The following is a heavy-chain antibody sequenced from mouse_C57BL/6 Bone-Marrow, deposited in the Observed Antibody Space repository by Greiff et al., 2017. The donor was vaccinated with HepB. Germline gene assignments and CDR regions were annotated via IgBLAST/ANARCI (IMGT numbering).Heavy chain of an antibody. Sequence: VQLQQSGPELVKPGASVKMSCKASGYTFTDYNMHWVKQSHGKSLEWIGYINPNNGGTSYNQKFKGKATLTVNKSSSTAYMALRSLTSEDSAVYYCARSATSYYSNYGSMDYWGQGTSVTVSS. CDR2: INPNNGGT. D-gene: IGHD2-5*01. V-gene: IGHV1-22*01. CDR1: GYTFTDYN. J-gene: IGHJ4*01. CDR3: ARSATSYYSNYGSMDY.